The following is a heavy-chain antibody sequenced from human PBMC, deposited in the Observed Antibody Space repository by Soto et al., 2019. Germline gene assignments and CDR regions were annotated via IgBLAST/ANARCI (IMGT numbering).Heavy chain of an antibody. V-gene: IGHV1-46*01. J-gene: IGHJ5*02. CDR2: FNPNNGKT. D-gene: IGHD6-19*01. CDR3: ARDVYTAGWYDKYAPSNNSVDP. CDR1: GYTFSNYC. Sequence: QEQLVQSGAEVKKPGASVKVSCKASGYTFSNYCLHWVRQAPGQGLEWMGIFNPNNGKTLYAQKFEGRVTMTTDTSTNTVYMELSSLRSEDTAIYYCARDVYTAGWYDKYAPSNNSVDPWGQGTLVTASS.